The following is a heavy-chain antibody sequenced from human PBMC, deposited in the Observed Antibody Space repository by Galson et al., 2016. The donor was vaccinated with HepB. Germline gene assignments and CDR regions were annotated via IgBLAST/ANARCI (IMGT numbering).Heavy chain of an antibody. CDR3: ARDRYYYASGDYYGMDV. CDR1: GGTFSNYG. Sequence: VKVSCKASGGTFSNYGVNWVRQAPGQGLEWMGGIIPILGTANYAQKFQGRVTITADESTSTAYMEVSSLRSDDTAVYYCARDRYYYASGDYYGMDVWGQGTTVTVSS. CDR2: IIPILGTA. V-gene: IGHV1-69*13. D-gene: IGHD3-10*01. J-gene: IGHJ6*02.